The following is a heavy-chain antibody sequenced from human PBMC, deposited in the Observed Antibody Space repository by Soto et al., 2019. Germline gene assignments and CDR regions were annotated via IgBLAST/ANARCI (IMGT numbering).Heavy chain of an antibody. V-gene: IGHV3-74*01. CDR1: GFTFSSYW. D-gene: IGHD6-19*01. Sequence: GGSLRLSCAASGFTFSSYWMHWVRQAPGKGLVWVSRIDTYGSATRYADSVKGRFTISRDNAKNTLYLQMSTLRAEDTAVYYCARVLKSSGWDNDVFDIWGQGTMVTVS. J-gene: IGHJ3*02. CDR3: ARVLKSSGWDNDVFDI. CDR2: IDTYGSAT.